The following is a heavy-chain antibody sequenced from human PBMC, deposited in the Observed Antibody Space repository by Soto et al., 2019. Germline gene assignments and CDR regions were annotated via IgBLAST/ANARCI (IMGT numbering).Heavy chain of an antibody. D-gene: IGHD3-3*01. J-gene: IGHJ4*02. Sequence: SETLSLTCIVSGGSISTYYCNWIRQPAGKGLEWIGRIDTSGSTNYNPSLKSRVTMSVDTSENQFSLKLSSVTAADTAVYYCARGGHDFWSGPFNYWGQGSLVTVS. CDR2: IDTSGST. CDR3: ARGGHDFWSGPFNY. V-gene: IGHV4-4*07. CDR1: GGSISTYY.